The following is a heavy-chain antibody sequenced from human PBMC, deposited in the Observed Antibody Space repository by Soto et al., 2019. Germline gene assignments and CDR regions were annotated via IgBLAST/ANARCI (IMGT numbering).Heavy chain of an antibody. CDR1: GFTFSNAW. J-gene: IGHJ4*02. V-gene: IGHV3-15*01. CDR3: TYIPQNRRASDY. Sequence: GGSLRLSCAASGFTFSNAWMSWVRQAPGKGLEWVGRIKSKTDGGTTDYAAPVKGRFTISRDDSKNTLYLQMNSLKTEDTAVYYCTYIPQNRRASDYWGQGTLVTVSS. CDR2: IKSKTDGGTT. D-gene: IGHD1-20*01.